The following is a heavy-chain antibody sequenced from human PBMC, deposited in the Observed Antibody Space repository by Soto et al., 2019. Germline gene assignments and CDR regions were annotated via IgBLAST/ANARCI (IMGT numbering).Heavy chain of an antibody. D-gene: IGHD3-3*01. J-gene: IGHJ6*02. V-gene: IGHV4-59*01. Sequence: QVQLLESGPGLLKPSETLSLTCSVSGGSMSPCYWSWIRQSPRKGLEWIGYIYYSGNTNYNPSLKSRVTISVDTSKDQFSLRLSSVTTADSTVYYCARGVYDYWSGYYAGSGLDVWGPGTTVIVSS. CDR1: GGSMSPCY. CDR2: IYYSGNT. CDR3: ARGVYDYWSGYYAGSGLDV.